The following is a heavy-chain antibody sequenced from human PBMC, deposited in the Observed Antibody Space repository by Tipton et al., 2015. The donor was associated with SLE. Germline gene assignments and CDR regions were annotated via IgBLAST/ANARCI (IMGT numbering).Heavy chain of an antibody. D-gene: IGHD1-26*01. J-gene: IGHJ3*02. CDR1: GFTFSDYY. CDR3: ARYFGSYDAFDI. CDR2: ISSSSSYT. V-gene: IGHV3-11*06. Sequence: SLRLSCAASGFTFSDYYMSWIRQAPGKGLEWVSYISSSSSYTNYADSVKGRFTISRDNSKNTLYLQMNSLRAEDTAVYYCARYFGSYDAFDIWGQGTMVTVSS.